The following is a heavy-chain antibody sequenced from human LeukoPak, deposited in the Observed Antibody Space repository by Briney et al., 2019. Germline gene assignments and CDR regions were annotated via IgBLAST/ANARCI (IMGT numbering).Heavy chain of an antibody. D-gene: IGHD3-22*01. J-gene: IGHJ3*02. V-gene: IGHV1-18*01. CDR1: GYTFTSYG. Sequence: GASVKVSCKASGYTFTSYGISWVRQAPGQGLEWMGWISAYNGNTNYAQKLQGRVTMTTDTSTSTAYMELRSLRSDDTAVYYCARDRYYDSGADDAFDIWGQGTMVTVSS. CDR2: ISAYNGNT. CDR3: ARDRYYDSGADDAFDI.